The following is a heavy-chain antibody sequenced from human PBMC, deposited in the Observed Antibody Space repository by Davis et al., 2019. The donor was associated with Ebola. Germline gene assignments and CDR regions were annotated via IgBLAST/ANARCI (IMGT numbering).Heavy chain of an antibody. CDR2: INHSGST. J-gene: IGHJ4*02. V-gene: IGHV4-34*01. Sequence: SETLSLTCAVYGGSFSGYYWSWIRQPPGKGLEWIGEINHSGSTNYNPSLKSRVTISVDTSKNQFSLKLSSVTAAGTAVYYCARGNRLYATLNRWGQGTLVTVSS. D-gene: IGHD1-14*01. CDR1: GGSFSGYY. CDR3: ARGNRLYATLNR.